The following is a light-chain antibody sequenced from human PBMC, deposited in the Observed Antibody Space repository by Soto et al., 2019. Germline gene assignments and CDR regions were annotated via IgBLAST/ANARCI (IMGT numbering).Light chain of an antibody. CDR3: QQYNNWPALT. Sequence: EIVMTQSPATLSVSPGEGATISCRASQSVSSNLAWYQQKPGQAPRLLIYGASTRATGIPARFSGSGSGTEFTLSISSLQSEDFAVYYCQQYNNWPALTFGGGTKVEIK. J-gene: IGKJ4*01. CDR2: GAS. V-gene: IGKV3-15*01. CDR1: QSVSSN.